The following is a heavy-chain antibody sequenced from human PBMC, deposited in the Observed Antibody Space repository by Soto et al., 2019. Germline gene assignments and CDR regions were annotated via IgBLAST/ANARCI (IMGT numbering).Heavy chain of an antibody. CDR3: ARDLDGSGSYYTDF. CDR2: IGVYNGKT. V-gene: IGHV1-18*01. D-gene: IGHD3-10*01. Sequence: AASVKVSCKASGYAFSHYGISWVRLAPGQGLEWMGWIGVYNGKTNYAQKLQGRVTMTTDTSTSTAYMELRSLRSDDTAVYYCARDLDGSGSYYTDFWGQGTLVTVSS. J-gene: IGHJ4*02. CDR1: GYAFSHYG.